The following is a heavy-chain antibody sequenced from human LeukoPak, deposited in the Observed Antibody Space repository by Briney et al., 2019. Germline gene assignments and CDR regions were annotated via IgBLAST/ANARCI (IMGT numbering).Heavy chain of an antibody. CDR1: GFTFSSYA. Sequence: GGSLRLSCAASGFTFSSYAMSWVRQAPGKGLEWVSDISGSGGSTYYADSVKGRFTISRDNSKNTPYLQMNSLRAEDTAVYYCAKDFDWLSHFDYWSQGTLVTVSS. V-gene: IGHV3-23*01. J-gene: IGHJ4*02. CDR3: AKDFDWLSHFDY. CDR2: ISGSGGST. D-gene: IGHD3-9*01.